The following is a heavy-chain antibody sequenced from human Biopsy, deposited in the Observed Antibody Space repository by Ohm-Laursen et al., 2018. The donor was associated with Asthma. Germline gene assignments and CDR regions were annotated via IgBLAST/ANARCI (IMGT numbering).Heavy chain of an antibody. CDR3: ARATSTWSQSGPHFFDH. Sequence: TLSLTCTVSPGSINDYYWNWIRQFPGKGLEWIGYVHSSGSTRFNPSLKSRVTVSVDTSVDQVSLKLSSVSAADMAIYYCARATSTWSQSGPHFFDHWGPGTLVTVSS. V-gene: IGHV4-59*01. J-gene: IGHJ5*02. CDR2: VHSSGST. D-gene: IGHD6-13*01. CDR1: PGSINDYY.